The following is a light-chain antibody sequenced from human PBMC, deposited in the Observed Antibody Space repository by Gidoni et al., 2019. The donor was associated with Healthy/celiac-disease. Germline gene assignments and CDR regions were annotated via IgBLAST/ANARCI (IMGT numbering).Light chain of an antibody. J-gene: IGLJ3*02. CDR1: SGSIASNY. V-gene: IGLV6-57*03. Sequence: SVSESPGKTVTISCTRSSGSIASNYVQWYQQRPGSAPTTVIYEDNPRPSGVPDRFSGSIDSSSNSASLTISGLKTEDEADYYCQSYDSSNLWVFGGGTKLTVL. CDR2: EDN. CDR3: QSYDSSNLWV.